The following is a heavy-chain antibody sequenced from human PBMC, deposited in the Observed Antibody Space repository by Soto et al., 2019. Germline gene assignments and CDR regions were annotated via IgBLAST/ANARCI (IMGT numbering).Heavy chain of an antibody. J-gene: IGHJ4*02. Sequence: PSETLSLTCTVSGGSISNYYWSLIRQPAGKGLEWIGRIYTSGSTNYNPSLKSRVTMSVDTSKNQFSLNLDSVTAADTAVYFFARDFAYFDSWGQGTLVTVSS. CDR1: GGSISNYY. V-gene: IGHV4-4*07. CDR3: ARDFAYFDS. D-gene: IGHD3-3*01. CDR2: IYTSGST.